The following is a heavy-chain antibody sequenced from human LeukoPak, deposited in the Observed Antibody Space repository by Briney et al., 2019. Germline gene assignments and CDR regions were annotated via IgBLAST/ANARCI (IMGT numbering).Heavy chain of an antibody. CDR1: GYTFTGYY. D-gene: IGHD2-15*01. CDR2: INPNSGGT. Sequence: ASVKVSCKASGYTFTGYYMHWVRQAPGQGLEWMGWINPNSGGTKYAQKFQGRVTMTRDTSISTVYMELSRLRSDDTAVYYCARSWRFCSGDSCYPIDYWGQGTLVTVSS. J-gene: IGHJ4*02. CDR3: ARSWRFCSGDSCYPIDY. V-gene: IGHV1-2*02.